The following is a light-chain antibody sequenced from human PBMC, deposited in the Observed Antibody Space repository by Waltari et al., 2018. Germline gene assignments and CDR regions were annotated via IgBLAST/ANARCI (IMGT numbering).Light chain of an antibody. Sequence: DIQMTQSPSSLSASLGDRVTITCRARRDIGMWLAWYQQKHGKGPKLLIYGASGLQSGVPSRFSGSGSGTVFTLTINSLQPEDFATYFCQQADSLPLTFGGGTRVEIK. CDR2: GAS. CDR1: RDIGMW. J-gene: IGKJ4*01. V-gene: IGKV1-12*01. CDR3: QQADSLPLT.